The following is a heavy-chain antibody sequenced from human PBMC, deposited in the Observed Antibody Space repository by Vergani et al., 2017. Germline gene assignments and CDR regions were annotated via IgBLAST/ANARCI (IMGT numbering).Heavy chain of an antibody. D-gene: IGHD6-19*01. CDR2: INAGNGNT. Sequence: QVQLVQSGAEVKKPGASVKVSCKASGYTFTSYAMHWVRQAPGQRLEWMGWINAGNGNTKYSQKFQGRVTITSDTSASTVYMELSSLRSEDTAVYYCASQTRIAVAEDAFDIWGQGTMVTVSS. CDR1: GYTFTSYA. CDR3: ASQTRIAVAEDAFDI. J-gene: IGHJ3*02. V-gene: IGHV1-3*01.